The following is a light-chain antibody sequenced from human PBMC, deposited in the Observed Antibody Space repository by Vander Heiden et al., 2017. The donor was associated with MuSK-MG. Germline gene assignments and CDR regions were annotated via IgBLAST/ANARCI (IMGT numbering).Light chain of an antibody. J-gene: IGKJ1*01. CDR2: AAS. CDR1: QSISSY. CDR3: QQSYSNPRT. Sequence: DIQMTQSPSSLSASVGDRVTITCRASQSISSYLNWYQQKPGKAPKLLIYAASSLQSGVPSRFSGSGSGTEFTLTISSLQPEDFATYYCQQSYSNPRTFGQGTKVEIK. V-gene: IGKV1-39*01.